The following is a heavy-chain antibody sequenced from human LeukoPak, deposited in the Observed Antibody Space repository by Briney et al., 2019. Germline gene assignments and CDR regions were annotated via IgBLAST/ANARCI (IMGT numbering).Heavy chain of an antibody. D-gene: IGHD2-8*01. Sequence: LETLSLTYSVSGDSISNYYWSWIRQPPGKGLEWIGYIYYSGSTNYNPSLKSRVTISVDTSKNQFSLKLSSVTAADTAVYYCARDRMSLQHWGQGTLVTVSS. CDR3: ARDRMSLQH. CDR2: IYYSGST. V-gene: IGHV4-59*01. CDR1: GDSISNYY. J-gene: IGHJ1*01.